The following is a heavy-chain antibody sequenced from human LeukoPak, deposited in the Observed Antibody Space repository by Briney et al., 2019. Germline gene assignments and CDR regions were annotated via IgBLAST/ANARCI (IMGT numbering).Heavy chain of an antibody. V-gene: IGHV4-34*01. CDR2: INHSGST. D-gene: IGHD3-10*01. CDR1: GGSFSGYY. Sequence: SETLSLTCAVYGGSFSGYYWSWIRQPPGKGLEWIGEINHSGSTKYNPSLKSRVTTSVDTSKNQFSLKLSSVTAADTAVCYCAIIPIPGGDTFDIWGQGTMVSVSS. J-gene: IGHJ3*02. CDR3: AIIPIPGGDTFDI.